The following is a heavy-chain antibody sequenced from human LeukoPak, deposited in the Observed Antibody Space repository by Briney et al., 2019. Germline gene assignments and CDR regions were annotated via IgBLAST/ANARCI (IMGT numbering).Heavy chain of an antibody. J-gene: IGHJ4*02. CDR3: ARVPVSGPGARFDY. CDR2: ISAYNVNT. CDR1: GYTFTSYG. Sequence: GASVKVSCKSSGYTFTSYGIIWVRQAPGQGLEWMGCISAYNVNTNDAQKLQGRVTMTTDTSTTTAYMELRSLRSDDTAVYYCARVPVSGPGARFDYRGQGTLVTVSS. D-gene: IGHD4-11*01. V-gene: IGHV1-18*01.